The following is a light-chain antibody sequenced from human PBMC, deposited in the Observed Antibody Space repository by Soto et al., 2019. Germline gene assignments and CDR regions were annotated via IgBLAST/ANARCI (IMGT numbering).Light chain of an antibody. Sequence: ENVLTQSPGTLSLSPGERATLSCRATQSVSSSYLAWYQQKPGQAPRLLIYGASSRATGIPARFSGSGSGTEFTLTIGSLQSEDFAVYYCQQYNNWWTFGQGTKVAIK. V-gene: IGKV3-15*01. CDR3: QQYNNWWT. J-gene: IGKJ1*01. CDR2: GAS. CDR1: QSVSSSY.